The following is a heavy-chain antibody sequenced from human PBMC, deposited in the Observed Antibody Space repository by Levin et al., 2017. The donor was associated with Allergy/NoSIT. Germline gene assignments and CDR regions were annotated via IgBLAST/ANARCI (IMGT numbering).Heavy chain of an antibody. V-gene: IGHV3-73*01. CDR2: IKTKAESYAT. Sequence: GESLKISCVASGFTFSVSPVHWVRQASGKGLEWIGRIKTKAESYATAYAASVKGRFTISRDDSENTAYLQMNSLETEDTAVYYCTRRVIDCSAGRCYSDWFDPWGQGTLVTVSS. D-gene: IGHD2-15*01. CDR3: TRRVIDCSAGRCYSDWFDP. J-gene: IGHJ5*02. CDR1: GFTFSVSP.